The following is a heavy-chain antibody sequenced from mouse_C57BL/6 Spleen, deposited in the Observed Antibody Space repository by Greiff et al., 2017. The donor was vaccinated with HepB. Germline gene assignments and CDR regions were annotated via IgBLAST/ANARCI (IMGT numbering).Heavy chain of an antibody. Sequence: EVKLMESGGGLVKPGGSLKLSCAASGFTFSSYAMSWVRQTPEKRLEWVATISDGGSYTYYPDNVKGRFTISRDNAKNNLYLQMSHLKSEDTAMDYCARIYYGNFSFDYWGQGTTLTVSS. D-gene: IGHD2-1*01. CDR3: ARIYYGNFSFDY. CDR2: ISDGGSYT. CDR1: GFTFSSYA. J-gene: IGHJ2*01. V-gene: IGHV5-4*03.